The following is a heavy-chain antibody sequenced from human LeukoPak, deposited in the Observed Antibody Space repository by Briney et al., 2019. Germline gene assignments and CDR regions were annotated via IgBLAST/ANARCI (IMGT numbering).Heavy chain of an antibody. CDR3: ARTAYYYDSSGYDDAFDI. J-gene: IGHJ3*02. CDR1: GFTFSDYY. Sequence: GGSLRLSCAASGFTFSDYYMSWIRQAPGKGLEWVSHISRSGSTRYYADSLKGRFTISRDNAKNSLNLQMNSLRAEDTAVYYCARTAYYYDSSGYDDAFDIWGQGTMVTVSS. D-gene: IGHD3-22*01. CDR2: ISRSGSTR. V-gene: IGHV3-11*01.